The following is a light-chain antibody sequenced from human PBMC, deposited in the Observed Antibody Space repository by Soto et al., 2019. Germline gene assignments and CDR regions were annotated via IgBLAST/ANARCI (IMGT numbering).Light chain of an antibody. Sequence: VLTQSPATLSCSPGERATRSCRASQSVSSYLAWYQQKPGQAPRLLIYDTSNRATGVPARFSGSGSGTDFTLTISSLEPEDCAIYYCQQRQYWPPITFGQGTRLEI. CDR2: DTS. CDR3: QQRQYWPPIT. J-gene: IGKJ5*01. V-gene: IGKV3-11*01. CDR1: QSVSSY.